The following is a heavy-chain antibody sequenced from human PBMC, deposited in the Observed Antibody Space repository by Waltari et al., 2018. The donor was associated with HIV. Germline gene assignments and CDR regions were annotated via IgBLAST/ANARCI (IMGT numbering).Heavy chain of an antibody. CDR2: INSDGSST. V-gene: IGHV3-74*01. CDR1: GFTFSRYW. Sequence: EVQLVESGGGLVQPGGSLRLSCAASGFTFSRYWMHWVRKAPGKGLVWVSRINSDGSSTSYADSVKGRFTISRDNAKNTLYLQMNSLRAEDTAVYYCASGYSSSWRSDYYYYGMDVWGQGTTVTVSS. D-gene: IGHD6-13*01. J-gene: IGHJ6*02. CDR3: ASGYSSSWRSDYYYYGMDV.